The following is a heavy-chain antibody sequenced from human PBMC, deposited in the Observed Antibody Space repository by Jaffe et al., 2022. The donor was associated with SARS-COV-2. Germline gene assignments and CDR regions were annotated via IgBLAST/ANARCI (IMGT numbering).Heavy chain of an antibody. J-gene: IGHJ4*02. CDR3: AKDLSYGDYYSANFDY. CDR1: GFTFSSYG. V-gene: IGHV3-30*18. D-gene: IGHD4-17*01. Sequence: QVQLVESGGGVVQPGRSLRLSCAASGFTFSSYGMHWVRQAPGKGLEWVAVISYDGSNKYYADSVKGRFTISRDNSKNTLYLQMNSLRAEDTAVYYCAKDLSYGDYYSANFDYWGQGTLVTVSS. CDR2: ISYDGSNK.